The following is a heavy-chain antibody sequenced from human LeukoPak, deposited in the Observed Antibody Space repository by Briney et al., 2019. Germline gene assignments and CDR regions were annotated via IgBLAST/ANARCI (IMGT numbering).Heavy chain of an antibody. V-gene: IGHV3-30*18. CDR1: GFTFSSYG. CDR3: AKAPLGRCTGVICYYFDY. D-gene: IGHD2-15*01. J-gene: IGHJ4*02. CDR2: ISYDRSHK. Sequence: PGGSLRLSCAASGFTFSSYGMHWVRQAPGKGLEWVAVISYDRSHKYYADSVKGRFTISRDNSRNTLRLQLNSLRAEDAAVYYCAKAPLGRCTGVICYYFDYWGQGTLVTVSS.